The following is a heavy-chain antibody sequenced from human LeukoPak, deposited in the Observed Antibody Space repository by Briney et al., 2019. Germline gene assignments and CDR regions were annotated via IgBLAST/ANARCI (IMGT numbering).Heavy chain of an antibody. CDR1: GFTFSNYG. CDR2: ISYDGSNK. CDR3: ARSDAVSPVDY. Sequence: PGGSLRLSCAASGFTFSNYGIHWVRQAPGKGLEWVASISYDGSNKYYTDSVKGRFTISRDNSQNTLYLQVNSLRVEDTAVYYCARSDAVSPVDYWGQGTLVTVSS. V-gene: IGHV3-30*03. J-gene: IGHJ4*02. D-gene: IGHD2-21*02.